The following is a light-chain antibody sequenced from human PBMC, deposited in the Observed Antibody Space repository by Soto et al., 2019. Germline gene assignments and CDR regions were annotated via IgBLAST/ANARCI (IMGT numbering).Light chain of an antibody. Sequence: EIVVTQSPGILSVSPGDRATLSCRASQSVGRNLAWYQQKPGQAPTLLIYAASTRATGLPARFSGSGSGTDFTLTISSLQTADFAVYYCQEYSKWPLFAFGPGTRVYIK. CDR1: QSVGRN. CDR2: AAS. V-gene: IGKV3-15*01. CDR3: QEYSKWPLFA. J-gene: IGKJ3*01.